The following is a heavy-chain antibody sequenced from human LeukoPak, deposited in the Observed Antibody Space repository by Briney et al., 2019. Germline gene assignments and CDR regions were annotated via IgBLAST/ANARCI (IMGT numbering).Heavy chain of an antibody. V-gene: IGHV1-18*01. J-gene: IGHJ4*02. D-gene: IGHD2-2*01. CDR2: ISAYKGNT. Sequence: ASVKLSCKASGYTFTSYGISWVRQAPGQGLEWMGWISAYKGNTNYAQTRKGRVTLTKATSTNTSHMELSGLRPDDTAVYYGARDSHSVVVPAAPPDYWGQGTLVTVSS. CDR1: GYTFTSYG. CDR3: ARDSHSVVVPAAPPDY.